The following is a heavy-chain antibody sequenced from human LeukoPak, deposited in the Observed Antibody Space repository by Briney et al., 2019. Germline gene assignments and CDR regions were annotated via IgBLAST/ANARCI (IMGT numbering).Heavy chain of an antibody. D-gene: IGHD1-1*01. CDR1: GGSVSSGSYY. V-gene: IGHV4-61*01. CDR3: ARVRGPGTFDY. Sequence: SETLSLTCTVSGGSVSSGSYYWSWIRQPPGKGLEWIGYIYYSGSTNYNPSLKSRVTISVDTSKNQFSLKLSSVTAADTAVYYCARVRGPGTFDYWGQGTLVTVSS. J-gene: IGHJ4*02. CDR2: IYYSGST.